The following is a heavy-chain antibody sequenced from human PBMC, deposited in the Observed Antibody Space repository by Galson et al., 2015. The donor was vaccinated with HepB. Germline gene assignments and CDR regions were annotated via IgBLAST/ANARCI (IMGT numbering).Heavy chain of an antibody. CDR3: VKESHRRGFFDY. V-gene: IGHV3-64D*06. J-gene: IGHJ4*02. CDR2: ISSNGGST. CDR1: GFTFSSYA. Sequence: SLRLSCAASGFTFSSYAMHWVRQAPGKGLEYVSAISSNGGSTYYADSVKGRFTISGDNSKNTLYLQMSSLRAEDTAVYYCVKESHRRGFFDYWGQGTLVTVSS.